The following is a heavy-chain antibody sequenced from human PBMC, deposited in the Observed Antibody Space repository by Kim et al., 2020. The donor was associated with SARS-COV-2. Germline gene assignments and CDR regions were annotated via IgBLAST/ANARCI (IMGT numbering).Heavy chain of an antibody. CDR2: ISSDGTNK. J-gene: IGHJ4*02. CDR3: ARDGKHFGDYDY. V-gene: IGHV3-30*04. D-gene: IGHD4-17*01. CDR1: GFTFSSHA. Sequence: GGSLRLSCAASGFTFSSHAMHWVRQAPGKGLEWVALISSDGTNKQYTDSVKGRLTISRDYSKNTLYLQMDSLRAEDTAVYYCARDGKHFGDYDYWGQGTLVTVSS.